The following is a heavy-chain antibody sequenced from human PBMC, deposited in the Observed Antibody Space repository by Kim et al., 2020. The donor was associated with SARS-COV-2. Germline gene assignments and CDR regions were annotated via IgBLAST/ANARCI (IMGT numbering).Heavy chain of an antibody. CDR3: AKAVTSGSYLMDAFDI. V-gene: IGHV3-23*01. D-gene: IGHD1-26*01. Sequence: DSVTGPVTISRDNSQNTLYLQMNSLNVEDTALYYCAKAVTSGSYLMDAFDIWGQGTMVTVSS. J-gene: IGHJ3*02.